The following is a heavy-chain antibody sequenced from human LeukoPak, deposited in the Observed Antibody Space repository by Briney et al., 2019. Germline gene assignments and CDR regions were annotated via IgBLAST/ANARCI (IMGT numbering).Heavy chain of an antibody. J-gene: IGHJ4*02. D-gene: IGHD3-22*01. V-gene: IGHV3-30-3*01. CDR1: GFTFSSYA. CDR2: ISYDGSNK. CDR3: ARDMGSGYSFDY. Sequence: PGRSLRHSCAASGFTFSSYAMHWVRQAPGKGLEWVAVISYDGSNKYYADSVKGRFTISRDNSKNTLYLQMNSLRAEDTAVYYCARDMGSGYSFDYWGQGTLVTVSS.